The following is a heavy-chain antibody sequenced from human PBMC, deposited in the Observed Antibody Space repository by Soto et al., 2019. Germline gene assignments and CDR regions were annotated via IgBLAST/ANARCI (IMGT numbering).Heavy chain of an antibody. CDR1: GYTFTGSY. V-gene: IGHV1-2*04. CDR3: ARSNWNYGYYYMDV. D-gene: IGHD1-20*01. Sequence: ASVKVSCKASGYTFTGSYMHWVRQAPGQGLEWMGWINPNSGGTNYAQKFQGWVTMTRDTSISTAYMELSRLRSDDTAVYYCARSNWNYGYYYMDVWGKGTTVTVSS. J-gene: IGHJ6*03. CDR2: INPNSGGT.